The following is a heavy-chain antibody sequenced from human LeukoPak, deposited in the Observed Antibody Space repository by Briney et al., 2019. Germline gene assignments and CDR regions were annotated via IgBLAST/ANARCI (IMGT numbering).Heavy chain of an antibody. Sequence: GGSLRLSCAASGFTFSSYAMHWVRQAPGKGLEWVAVISYDGSNKYYADSVKGRFTISRDNSKNTLYLQMNSLRAEDTAVYYCATTGGVITDAFDIWGQGTMVTVSS. D-gene: IGHD3-10*01. CDR3: ATTGGVITDAFDI. J-gene: IGHJ3*02. CDR1: GFTFSSYA. CDR2: ISYDGSNK. V-gene: IGHV3-30*04.